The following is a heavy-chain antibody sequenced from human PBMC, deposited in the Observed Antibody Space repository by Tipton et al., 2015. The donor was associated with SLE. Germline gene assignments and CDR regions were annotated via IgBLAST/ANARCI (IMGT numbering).Heavy chain of an antibody. Sequence: SLRLSCAASGFTFSSYAMHWVRQAPGKGLEWVAVISYDGSNKYYADSVKGRFTISRDNSKNTLYLQMNSLRAEDTAVYYCARDLYSSGGDYWGQGTLVTVSS. CDR1: GFTFSSYA. V-gene: IGHV3-30-3*01. CDR2: ISYDGSNK. CDR3: ARDLYSSGGDY. J-gene: IGHJ4*02. D-gene: IGHD6-19*01.